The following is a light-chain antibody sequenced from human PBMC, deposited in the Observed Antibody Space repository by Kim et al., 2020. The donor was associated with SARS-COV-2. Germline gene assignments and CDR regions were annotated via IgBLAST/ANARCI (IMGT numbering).Light chain of an antibody. CDR2: DND. CDR1: SSNIENNY. CDR3: GAWDTGLDAYV. V-gene: IGLV1-51*01. J-gene: IGLJ1*01. Sequence: GQRVTISCSGSSSNIENNYVSWFQHLPGTAPKLLIYDNDKRPSGIPDRFSGSKSGTSATLGITGLQTGDEADYYCGAWDTGLDAYVFGTGTKVTVL.